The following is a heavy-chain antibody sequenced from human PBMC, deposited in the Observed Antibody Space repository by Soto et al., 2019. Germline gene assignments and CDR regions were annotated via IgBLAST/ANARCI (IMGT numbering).Heavy chain of an antibody. J-gene: IGHJ5*01. V-gene: IGHV3-23*01. Sequence: EVQLLESGGGLIQPGGSLRLSCAASGFMFSSYAMSWVRQAPGKGLEWVSSISASGGTANLADSVEGRCTISRDNSKSTLYLQMNSLRAEDTAVYYCAKLTYPSDSTGYYYERVSGWIDSWGQGTQVTVSS. CDR1: GFMFSSYA. CDR3: AKLTYPSDSTGYYYERVSGWIDS. CDR2: ISASGGTA. D-gene: IGHD3-22*01.